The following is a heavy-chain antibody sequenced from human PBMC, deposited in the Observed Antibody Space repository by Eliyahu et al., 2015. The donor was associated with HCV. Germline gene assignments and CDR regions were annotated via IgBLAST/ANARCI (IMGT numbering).Heavy chain of an antibody. CDR2: IIPILGIA. Sequence: EVKKPGSSVKVSCKASGGTFSSYAISWVRQAPGQGLEWMGRIIPILGIANYAQKFQGRVTITADKSTSTAYMELSSLRSEDTAVYYCAREYRDGYNWGAFDIWGQGTMVTVSS. J-gene: IGHJ3*02. CDR3: AREYRDGYNWGAFDI. CDR1: GGTFSSYA. D-gene: IGHD5-24*01. V-gene: IGHV1-69*04.